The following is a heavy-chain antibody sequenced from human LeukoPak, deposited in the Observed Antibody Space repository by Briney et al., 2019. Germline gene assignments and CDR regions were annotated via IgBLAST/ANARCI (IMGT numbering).Heavy chain of an antibody. CDR2: ISSSGSNI. CDR1: GFTFSSYE. D-gene: IGHD5-12*01. J-gene: IGHJ4*02. V-gene: IGHV3-48*03. Sequence: PGRSLRLSCAASGFTFSSYEMNWVRQAPGKGLEWVSYISSSGSNIYYADSVKGRFTISRDNAKSSLYLQMNSLRAEDTAVYYCARGWISDSFDYWGQGTLVTVSS. CDR3: ARGWISDSFDY.